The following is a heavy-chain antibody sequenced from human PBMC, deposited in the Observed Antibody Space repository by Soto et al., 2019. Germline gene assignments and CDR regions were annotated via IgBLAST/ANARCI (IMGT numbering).Heavy chain of an antibody. V-gene: IGHV3-33*01. CDR2: IWYDGSNK. CDR3: ARALLYTPIDY. CDR1: GFTFSSYG. J-gene: IGHJ4*02. D-gene: IGHD1-26*01. Sequence: GGSLRLSCAASGFTFSSYGMHWVRQAPGKGLEWVAVIWYDGSNKYYADSVKGRFTISRDNSKNTLYLQMNSLRAEDTAVYYCARALLYTPIDYWGQGTLVTVSS.